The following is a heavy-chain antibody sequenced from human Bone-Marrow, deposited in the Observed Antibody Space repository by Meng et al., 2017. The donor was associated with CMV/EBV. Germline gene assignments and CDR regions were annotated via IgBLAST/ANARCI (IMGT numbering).Heavy chain of an antibody. J-gene: IGHJ6*02. CDR3: ARIDCSSTSCYAYMNGMDV. CDR1: GYTFTSYY. Sequence: ASVKVSCKASGYTFTSYYMHWVRQAPGQGLEWMGWINPNSGGTNYAQKFQGRVTMTRDTSISTAYMELSRLRSEDTAVYYCARIDCSSTSCYAYMNGMDVWGQGTTVTVSS. CDR2: INPNSGGT. V-gene: IGHV1-2*02. D-gene: IGHD2-2*01.